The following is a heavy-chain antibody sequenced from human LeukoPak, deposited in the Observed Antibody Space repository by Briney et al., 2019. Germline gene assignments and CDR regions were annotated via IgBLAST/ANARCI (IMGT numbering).Heavy chain of an antibody. CDR2: ISWNSGSI. D-gene: IGHD6-19*01. V-gene: IGHV3-9*03. CDR3: AKAKYSSGWYYYDY. J-gene: IGHJ4*02. CDR1: GLTFGDYA. Sequence: PGGSLRLSCAASGLTFGDYAMHWVRQAPGKGLEWVSGISWNSGSIVCADSVKGRFTISRDNAKNSLYLQMHSLRAEDMALYYCAKAKYSSGWYYYDYWGQGTLVTVSS.